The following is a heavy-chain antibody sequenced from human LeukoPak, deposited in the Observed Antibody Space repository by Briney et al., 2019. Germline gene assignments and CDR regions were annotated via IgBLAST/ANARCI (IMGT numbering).Heavy chain of an antibody. D-gene: IGHD5-18*01. V-gene: IGHV4-39*01. CDR1: GGSISSSSYY. CDR3: ARHRPPDFRIQLWLVLGPPDL. J-gene: IGHJ2*01. Sequence: SETLSLTCTVSGGSISSSSYYWGWIRQPPGTGLEWIGSIYYSGSTYYNPSLKSRVTISVDTSKNQFSLKLSSVTAADTAVYYCARHRPPDFRIQLWLVLGPPDLWGRGTLVTVSS. CDR2: IYYSGST.